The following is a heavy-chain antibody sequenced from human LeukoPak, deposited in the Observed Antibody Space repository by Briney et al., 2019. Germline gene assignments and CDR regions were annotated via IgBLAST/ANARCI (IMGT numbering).Heavy chain of an antibody. CDR1: GGSISSYY. V-gene: IGHV4-59*01. Sequence: PSETLSLTCTVSGGSISSYYWSWIRQPPGKGLEWIGYIYYSGSTNYNPSLKSRVTISVDTSKNQFSLKLSSVTAADTAVYYCARDRGYSYGNLAFDIWGQGTMVTVSS. CDR3: ARDRGYSYGNLAFDI. D-gene: IGHD5-18*01. J-gene: IGHJ3*02. CDR2: IYYSGST.